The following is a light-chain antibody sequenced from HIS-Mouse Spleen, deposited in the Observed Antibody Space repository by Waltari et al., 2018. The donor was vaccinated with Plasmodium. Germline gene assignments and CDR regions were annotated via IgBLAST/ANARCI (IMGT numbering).Light chain of an antibody. Sequence: DIQMTQSPSSLSASVGDRVTITCQASQDISNYLNWYQQKPGKAPKRLIYDASNLEKGVPSRCSGSGSGTEFTFTISSLQPEDIATYYCQQYDNLPLTFGGGTKVEIK. CDR2: DAS. CDR1: QDISNY. V-gene: IGKV1-33*01. J-gene: IGKJ4*01. CDR3: QQYDNLPLT.